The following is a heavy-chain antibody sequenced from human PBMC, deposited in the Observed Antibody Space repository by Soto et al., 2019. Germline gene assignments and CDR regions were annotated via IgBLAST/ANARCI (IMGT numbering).Heavy chain of an antibody. Sequence: SSETLSLTCTVSGDSISSSTYSWGWIRQPPGKGLEYIGSIYYTGNTYYNTSLKSPVTISLDTSKNQFSLKLNSVTAADTAVYYCARRYSSSFDYWGQGTLVTVSS. J-gene: IGHJ4*02. CDR1: GDSISSSTYS. CDR2: IYYTGNT. CDR3: ARRYSSSFDY. V-gene: IGHV4-39*01. D-gene: IGHD6-13*01.